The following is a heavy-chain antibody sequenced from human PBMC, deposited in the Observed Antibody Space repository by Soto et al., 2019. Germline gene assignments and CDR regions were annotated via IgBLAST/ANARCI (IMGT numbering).Heavy chain of an antibody. D-gene: IGHD3-16*01. CDR3: ARDTFYGWFDS. Sequence: QVQLVQSGAEVRKPGASVKVSCKASGHTLASYDINWVRQATGQGLEWMGWMTPDSGDTGYAQKFQGRVTMTWDTSITTAYMEWSSLRSDDTALYYCARDTFYGWFDSWGQGTLVTVSS. CDR2: MTPDSGDT. CDR1: GHTLASYD. J-gene: IGHJ5*01. V-gene: IGHV1-8*01.